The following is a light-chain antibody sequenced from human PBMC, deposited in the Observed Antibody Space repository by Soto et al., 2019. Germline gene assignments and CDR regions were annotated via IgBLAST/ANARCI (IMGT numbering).Light chain of an antibody. V-gene: IGKV1-5*01. CDR2: HAS. CDR3: QQYNSYS. Sequence: DIQMTQSPSSLSASAGDRVTITCRASQSISSYLNWYQQKPGTAPKVLIYHASNLQSGVPSRFSGSGSGTEFTLTISSLQPDDFATYYCQQYNSYSFGQGTKVDIK. J-gene: IGKJ1*01. CDR1: QSISSY.